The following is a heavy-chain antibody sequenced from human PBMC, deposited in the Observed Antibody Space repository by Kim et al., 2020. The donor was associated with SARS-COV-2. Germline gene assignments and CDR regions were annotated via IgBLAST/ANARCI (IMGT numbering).Heavy chain of an antibody. CDR3: ARVGPLLWFGVHTENGMDV. CDR1: GGSISSSNW. D-gene: IGHD3-10*01. Sequence: SETLSLTCAVSGGSISSSNWWSWVRQPPGKGLEWIGEIYHSGSTNYNPSLKSRVTISVDKSKNQFSLKLSSVTAADTAVYYCARVGPLLWFGVHTENGMDVWGQGTTVTVSS. J-gene: IGHJ6*02. V-gene: IGHV4-4*02. CDR2: IYHSGST.